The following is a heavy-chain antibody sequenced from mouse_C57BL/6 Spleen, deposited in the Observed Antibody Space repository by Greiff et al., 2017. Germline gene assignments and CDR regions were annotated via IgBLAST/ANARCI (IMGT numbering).Heavy chain of an antibody. CDR2: IYPGNSDT. J-gene: IGHJ1*03. Sequence: EVQLQQSGTVLARPGASVKMSCKTSGYTFTSYWMHWVKQRPGQGLEWIGAIYPGNSDTSYNQKFKGKAKMTAVTTASTAYMELSSLTNEDSAVYDCTQITTVGYFDVWGTGTTVTVSS. D-gene: IGHD1-1*01. CDR1: GYTFTSYW. CDR3: TQITTVGYFDV. V-gene: IGHV1-5*01.